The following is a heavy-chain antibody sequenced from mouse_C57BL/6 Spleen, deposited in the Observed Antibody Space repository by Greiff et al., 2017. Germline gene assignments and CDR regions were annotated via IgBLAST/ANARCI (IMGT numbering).Heavy chain of an antibody. CDR3: ARSKETGSSY. Sequence: QVQLQQSGAELVKPGASVKLSCKASGYTFTSYWMHWVKQRPGQGLEWIGMIHPNSGSTNYNEKFKSKATLTVDKSSSTAYMQLSSLTSEDSAVYYCARSKETGSSYWGQGTLVTVSA. D-gene: IGHD4-1*01. V-gene: IGHV1-64*01. CDR1: GYTFTSYW. J-gene: IGHJ3*01. CDR2: IHPNSGST.